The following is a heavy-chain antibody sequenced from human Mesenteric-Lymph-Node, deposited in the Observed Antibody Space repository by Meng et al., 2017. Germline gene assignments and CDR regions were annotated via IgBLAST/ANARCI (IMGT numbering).Heavy chain of an antibody. D-gene: IGHD1-26*01. J-gene: IGHJ4*02. CDR3: ARSPYSGSALPFFDY. Sequence: QDSGPGLVKLAGTLSPTCAVLCGSISSRNWWSWVRQPPGKGLEWIGKIYHSGITIYNPSLKSRVTMSVDNSKNQFSLKLTSVTAADTAVYYCARSPYSGSALPFFDYWGQGSLVTVSS. CDR1: CGSISSRNW. V-gene: IGHV4-4*02. CDR2: IYHSGIT.